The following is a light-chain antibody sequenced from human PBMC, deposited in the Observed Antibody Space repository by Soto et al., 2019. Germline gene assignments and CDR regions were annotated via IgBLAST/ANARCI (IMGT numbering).Light chain of an antibody. V-gene: IGKV2-24*01. CDR3: MQATQWLPYT. CDR1: ESLLHSDGNTY. Sequence: DIVLTQTPLSSPVTLGQPASISCRSSESLLHSDGNTYLSWFHQRPGQPPRLLIYKISNRFSGVPDRFSGSGAGTHFTLETSRVEADDVGVYYCMQATQWLPYTFGQGTKLEIK. J-gene: IGKJ2*01. CDR2: KIS.